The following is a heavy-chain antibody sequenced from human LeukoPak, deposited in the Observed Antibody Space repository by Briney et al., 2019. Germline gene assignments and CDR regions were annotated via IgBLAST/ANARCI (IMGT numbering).Heavy chain of an antibody. V-gene: IGHV4-34*01. CDR2: INHSGST. J-gene: IGHJ6*03. D-gene: IGHD5-18*01. CDR3: ARRDRGYSYGSYYYYMDV. CDR1: GGSFSGYY. Sequence: RSSETLSLTCAVYGGSFSGYYWSWIRQPPGKGLEWIGEINHSGSTNYNPSLKSRVTISVDTSKNQFSLKLSSVTAADTAVYYCARRDRGYSYGSYYYYMDVWGKGTTVTISS.